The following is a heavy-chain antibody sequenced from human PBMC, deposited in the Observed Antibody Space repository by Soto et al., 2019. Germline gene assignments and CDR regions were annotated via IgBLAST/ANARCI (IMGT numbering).Heavy chain of an antibody. CDR2: IWYDGSNK. J-gene: IGHJ4*02. V-gene: IGHV3-33*01. Sequence: SLRLSCAASGFTFSSYGMHWVRQAPGKGLEWVAVIWYDGSNKYYADSVKGRFTISRDNSKNTLYLQMNSLRAEDTAVYYCARESRYCSGGSCYFDYWGQGTLVTVSS. CDR1: GFTFSSYG. CDR3: ARESRYCSGGSCYFDY. D-gene: IGHD2-15*01.